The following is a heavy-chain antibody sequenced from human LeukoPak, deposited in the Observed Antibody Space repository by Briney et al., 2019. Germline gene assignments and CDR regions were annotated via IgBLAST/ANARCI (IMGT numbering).Heavy chain of an antibody. CDR1: GGSMSSYY. J-gene: IGHJ3*02. V-gene: IGHV4-4*09. CDR2: IYTSGSI. Sequence: SETLSLTCTVSGGSMSSYYWSWIRQPPGKGLEWIGYIYTSGSISYNPSLQSRVTISLDTSKNQISLKLSSVTAADTAVFYCARLGCSSTSCNRRNAFDIWGQGTMVTVSS. CDR3: ARLGCSSTSCNRRNAFDI. D-gene: IGHD2-2*02.